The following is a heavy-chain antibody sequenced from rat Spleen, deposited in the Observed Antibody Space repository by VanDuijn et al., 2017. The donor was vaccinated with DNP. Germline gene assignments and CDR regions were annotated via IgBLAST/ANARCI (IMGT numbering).Heavy chain of an antibody. Sequence: EVQLVESGGGPVQPGRSLKLSCVASGFTFNNYWMNWVRQAPGRGLEWVAYINNSGGNIYYPDSVKGRFTISRDNAQNTLYLQMDSLRSEDTDTYYCTRAECTGCPYWCQGTLVSVSS. CDR1: GFTFNNYW. CDR2: INNSGGNI. J-gene: IGHJ3*01. V-gene: IGHV5-31*01. D-gene: IGHD1-11*01. CDR3: TRAECTGCPY.